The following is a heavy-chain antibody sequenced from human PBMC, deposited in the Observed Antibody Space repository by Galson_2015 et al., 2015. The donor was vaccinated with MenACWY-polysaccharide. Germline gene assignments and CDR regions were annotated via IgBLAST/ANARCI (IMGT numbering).Heavy chain of an antibody. CDR3: AKDITSSPLGAPDV. CDR2: LDWNSGTI. J-gene: IGHJ3*01. V-gene: IGHV3-9*01. Sequence: SLRLSCAASEFMFDTYAMHWVRHRPGKGLEWVSGLDWNSGTIGYADSVKGRFIISRDNAKKSLFLQMNSLRPEDTALYYCAKDITSSPLGAPDVWGQGTMVTVSS. D-gene: IGHD3-16*01. CDR1: EFMFDTYA.